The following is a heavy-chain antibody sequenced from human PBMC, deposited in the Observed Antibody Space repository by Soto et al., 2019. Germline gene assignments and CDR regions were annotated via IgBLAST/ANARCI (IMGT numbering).Heavy chain of an antibody. CDR3: ASFSVASDAFDI. CDR1: GGSISSSSYY. Sequence: SETLSLTCTVSGGSISSSSYYWGWIRQPPGKGLEWIGSIYYSGSTYYNPSLKSRVTISVDTSKNQFSLKLSSVTAADTAVYYCASFSVASDAFDIWGQGTMVTVSS. D-gene: IGHD5-12*01. V-gene: IGHV4-39*01. J-gene: IGHJ3*02. CDR2: IYYSGST.